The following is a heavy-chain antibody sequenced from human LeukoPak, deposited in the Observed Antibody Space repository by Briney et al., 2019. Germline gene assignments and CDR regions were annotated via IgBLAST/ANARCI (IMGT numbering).Heavy chain of an antibody. V-gene: IGHV3-48*01. CDR1: GFTFSSYS. CDR3: AREPYFDWLLGYFDY. Sequence: GGSLRLSCAASGFTFSSYSMNWVRQAPGKGLEWVSYISSGSSTIYYADSVKGRFTISRDNAKNSLYLQMNSLRAEDTAVYYCAREPYFDWLLGYFDYWGQGTLVTVSS. CDR2: ISSGSSTI. D-gene: IGHD3-9*01. J-gene: IGHJ4*02.